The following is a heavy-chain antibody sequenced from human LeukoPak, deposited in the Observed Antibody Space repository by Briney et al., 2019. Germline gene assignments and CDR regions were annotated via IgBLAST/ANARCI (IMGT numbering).Heavy chain of an antibody. J-gene: IGHJ4*02. CDR1: GGTLSSYA. CDR2: IIPILGIA. V-gene: IGHV1-69*04. D-gene: IGHD3-22*01. Sequence: SVKVSCRASGGTLSSYAISWVRQAPGQGLEWMGRIIPILGIANYAQKFQGRVTITADKSTSTAYMELSSLRSEDTAVYYCASDYYYDSSGYYYGRGHFDCWGQGTLVTVSS. CDR3: ASDYYYDSSGYYYGRGHFDC.